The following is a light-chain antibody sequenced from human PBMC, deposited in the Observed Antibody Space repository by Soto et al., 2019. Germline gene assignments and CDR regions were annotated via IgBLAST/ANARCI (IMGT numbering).Light chain of an antibody. CDR2: WAS. Sequence: DIVMTQSPDSLAVSLGERATINCKSSQSVLYSSNNKNYLAWYQQKPGQPPKLLIYWASTRESGVPDRFSGSGSGTVFTLTISSLQAEDVAVYYCQQYYSTPETFGQGTKLEIK. J-gene: IGKJ2*01. CDR3: QQYYSTPET. V-gene: IGKV4-1*01. CDR1: QSVLYSSNNKNY.